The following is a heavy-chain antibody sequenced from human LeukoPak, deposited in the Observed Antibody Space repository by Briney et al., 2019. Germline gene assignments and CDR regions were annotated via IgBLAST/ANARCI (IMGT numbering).Heavy chain of an antibody. J-gene: IGHJ4*02. Sequence: SETLSLTCTVSGGSVSSGSYYWSWIRQPPGKGLEWIGYIYYSGSTTYNPSLKSRVTISVDTYKNKFSLKLSSGTAADTAVYYCARVPISTTARGYFDYWGQGTLVTVSS. CDR2: IYYSGST. V-gene: IGHV4-61*01. CDR1: GGSVSSGSYY. D-gene: IGHD4-17*01. CDR3: ARVPISTTARGYFDY.